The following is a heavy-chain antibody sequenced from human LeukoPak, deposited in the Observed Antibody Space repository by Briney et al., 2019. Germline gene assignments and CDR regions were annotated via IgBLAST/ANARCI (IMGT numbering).Heavy chain of an antibody. CDR1: GFTFSSYA. Sequence: MTGGSLRLSCAASGFTFSSYAMSWVRQAPGKGLEWIGSIYYSGSTYYNPSLKSRVTISVDTSKNQFSLKLSSVTAADTAVYYCARYPAAAATFDYWGQGTLVTVSS. J-gene: IGHJ4*02. D-gene: IGHD6-13*01. CDR3: ARYPAAAATFDY. CDR2: IYYSGST. V-gene: IGHV4-39*01.